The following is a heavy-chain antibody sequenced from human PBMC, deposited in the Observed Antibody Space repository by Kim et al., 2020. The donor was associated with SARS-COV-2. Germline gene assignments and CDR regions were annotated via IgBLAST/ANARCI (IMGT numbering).Heavy chain of an antibody. CDR3: ARGKNYYYYGMDV. CDR1: GFTVSSNY. J-gene: IGHJ6*02. V-gene: IGHV3-53*01. Sequence: GGSLRLSCAASGFTVSSNYMSWVRQAPGKGLEWVSVIYSGGSTYYADSVKGRFTISRDNSKNTLYLQMNSLRAEDTAVYYCARGKNYYYYGMDVWGQGTTVTVSS. CDR2: IYSGGST.